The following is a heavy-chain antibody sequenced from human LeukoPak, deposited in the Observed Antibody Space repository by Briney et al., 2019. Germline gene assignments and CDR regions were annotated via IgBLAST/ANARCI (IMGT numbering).Heavy chain of an antibody. CDR3: AKDLGYGSGSYSFDY. V-gene: IGHV3-23*01. J-gene: IGHJ4*02. D-gene: IGHD3-10*01. Sequence: GGSLRLSCAASGFIFSNYAVSWVRQAPGKGLEWVSAISDSGGSTYYADSVKGRFTISRDNSKNTLYLQMNSLRAEDTAVYYCAKDLGYGSGSYSFDYWGQGTLVTVSS. CDR1: GFIFSNYA. CDR2: ISDSGGST.